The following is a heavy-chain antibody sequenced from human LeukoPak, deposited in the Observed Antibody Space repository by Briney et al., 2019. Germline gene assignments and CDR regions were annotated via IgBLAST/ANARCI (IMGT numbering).Heavy chain of an antibody. CDR3: ARDDCSGGNCYNPFDY. D-gene: IGHD2-15*01. V-gene: IGHV1-2*06. CDR2: INPSSGGT. CDR1: GYTFTGYY. Sequence: ASVKVSCKASGYTFTGYYVHWVRQAPGQGLEWVGRINPSSGGTNYAQKFQGRVTMTRDTSISTAYMELNRLTSDDTAVYYCARDDCSGGNCYNPFDYWGQGTLVTVSS. J-gene: IGHJ4*02.